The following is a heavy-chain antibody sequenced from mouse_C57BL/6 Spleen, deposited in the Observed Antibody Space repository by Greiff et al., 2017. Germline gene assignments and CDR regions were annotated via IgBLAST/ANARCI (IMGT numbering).Heavy chain of an antibody. Sequence: QVHVKQSGPELVKPGASVKISCKASGYSFTSYYIHWVKQRPGQGLEWIGWIYPGSGNTKYNEKFKGKATLTADTSSSTAYMQLSSLTSEDSAVYYCARHWDDAMDYWGQGTSVTVSS. J-gene: IGHJ4*01. D-gene: IGHD4-1*01. V-gene: IGHV1-66*01. CDR2: IYPGSGNT. CDR1: GYSFTSYY. CDR3: ARHWDDAMDY.